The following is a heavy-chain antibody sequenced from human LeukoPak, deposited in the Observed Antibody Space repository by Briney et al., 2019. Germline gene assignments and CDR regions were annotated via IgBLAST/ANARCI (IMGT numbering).Heavy chain of an antibody. CDR1: GGSSSGYY. J-gene: IGHJ6*02. D-gene: IGHD1-26*01. CDR2: INHSGST. CDR3: ARTWDSGLDV. V-gene: IGHV4-34*01. Sequence: KTSETLSLTCAVYGGSSSGYYWSWIRQPPGKGLEWIGEINHSGSTNYNPSLKSRATISVDTSKNQFSLKLSSVTAADTAVYYCARTWDSGLDVWGQGTTVTVSS.